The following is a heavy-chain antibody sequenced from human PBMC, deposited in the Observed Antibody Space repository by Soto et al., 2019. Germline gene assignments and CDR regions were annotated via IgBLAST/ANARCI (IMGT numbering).Heavy chain of an antibody. D-gene: IGHD6-19*01. CDR1: GFTFSDYW. V-gene: IGHV3-7*04. CDR2: MKQDGSEK. CDR3: ARDASGWSVY. J-gene: IGHJ4*02. Sequence: EVQLVESGGGLVQPGGSLRISCAASGFTFSDYWMSWVRQAPGKGLEWVANMKQDGSEKFYVDSVKGRFTISRDNAKESLFLQMNSLRDEDTALYYCARDASGWSVYWGQGTLVTVSS.